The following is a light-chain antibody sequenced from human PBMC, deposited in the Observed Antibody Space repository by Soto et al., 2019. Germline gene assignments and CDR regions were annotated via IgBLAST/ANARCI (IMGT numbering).Light chain of an antibody. CDR1: QNVDSNY. Sequence: EIVLTQSPGTLSLSPGEEATLSCRASQNVDSNYLAWYQQKPGQTPRLIIYGASGRADGIPHRVSGSGFGTDFTLTISKVEPEDFAVYYCQQYGTPRSVTFGQGTRLEIK. V-gene: IGKV3-20*01. CDR3: QQYGTPRSVT. CDR2: GAS. J-gene: IGKJ5*01.